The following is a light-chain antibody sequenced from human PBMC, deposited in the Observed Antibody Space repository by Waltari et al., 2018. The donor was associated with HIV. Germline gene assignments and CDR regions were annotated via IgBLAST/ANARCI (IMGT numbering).Light chain of an antibody. Sequence: AVSLGERATINCKSSQSVLYSSNNKNYLAWYQQKPGQPPKLLIFWASTRESGVPDRFSGSGSGTDFTLTISSLQAEDVAVYYCQQYYGSPYTFGQGTKLE. V-gene: IGKV4-1*01. CDR2: WAS. CDR1: QSVLYSSNNKNY. J-gene: IGKJ2*01. CDR3: QQYYGSPYT.